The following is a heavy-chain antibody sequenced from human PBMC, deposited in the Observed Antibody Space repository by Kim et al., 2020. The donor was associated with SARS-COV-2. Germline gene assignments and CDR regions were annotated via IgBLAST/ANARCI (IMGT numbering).Heavy chain of an antibody. D-gene: IGHD3-10*01. V-gene: IGHV1-46*01. Sequence: SAQKFQGRVTMTRDTSTSTVYMELSSLRSEDTAVYYCARLMVRGVSDFDYWGQGTLVTVSS. J-gene: IGHJ4*02. CDR3: ARLMVRGVSDFDY.